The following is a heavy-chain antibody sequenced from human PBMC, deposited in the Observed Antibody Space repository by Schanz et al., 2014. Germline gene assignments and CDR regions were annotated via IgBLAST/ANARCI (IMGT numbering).Heavy chain of an antibody. Sequence: QVHLVQSGAEVHKPGASLKISCKASGYTFTNFFLHWVRQAPGQGLEWMGRIIPILGIANYAQKFQGRVTNTADKSTSTAYMDLSSLRPEDTAVYYCARGPSQGYSYGHNIGAYYYGMDVWGQGTTVTVSS. J-gene: IGHJ6*02. V-gene: IGHV1-69*09. CDR2: IIPILGIA. CDR3: ARGPSQGYSYGHNIGAYYYGMDV. CDR1: GYTFTNFF. D-gene: IGHD5-18*01.